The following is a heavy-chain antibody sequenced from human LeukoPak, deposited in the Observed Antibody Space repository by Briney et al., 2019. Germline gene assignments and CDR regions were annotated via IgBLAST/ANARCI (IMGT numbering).Heavy chain of an antibody. J-gene: IGHJ4*02. V-gene: IGHV3-30*18. CDR3: AKEYCSNSVCHSLDY. Sequence: GGSLRLSCAASGFTFSSSGMLWVRQAPGKGLEWVAVISYDGSNKYYADSVKGRFTFSRDNSKNTLYLQMNSLRAEDTAVYYCAKEYCSNSVCHSLDYRGQGTLVTVSS. CDR1: GFTFSSSG. CDR2: ISYDGSNK. D-gene: IGHD2-8*01.